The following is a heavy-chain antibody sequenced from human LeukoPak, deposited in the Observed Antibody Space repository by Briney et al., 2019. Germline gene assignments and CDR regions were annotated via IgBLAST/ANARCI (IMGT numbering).Heavy chain of an antibody. Sequence: SETLSLTCAVSGYSISSGYYWGWIRQPPGKGLEWIGSIYHSGSTYYNPSPKSRVTISVDTSKNQFSLKLSSVTAADTAVYYCARDIVVVPAAQDYWGQGTLVTVSS. J-gene: IGHJ4*02. V-gene: IGHV4-38-2*02. D-gene: IGHD2-2*01. CDR1: GYSISSGYY. CDR3: ARDIVVVPAAQDY. CDR2: IYHSGST.